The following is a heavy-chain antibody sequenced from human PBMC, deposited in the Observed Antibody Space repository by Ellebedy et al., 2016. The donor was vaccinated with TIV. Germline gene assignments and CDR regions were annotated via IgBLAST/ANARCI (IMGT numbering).Heavy chain of an antibody. D-gene: IGHD3-22*01. CDR1: GFSFSTYW. CDR3: ARDLVYHDSGAFYRANAFDV. Sequence: GESLKISCAASGFSFSTYWMHWVRQAPGKGLVWVSRINSDGSGTTYTDSVKGRFIISRDNAKNTLSLQMNSLSPEDTAVYYCARDLVYHDSGAFYRANAFDVWGQGTKVTVSS. J-gene: IGHJ3*01. V-gene: IGHV3-74*03. CDR2: INSDGSGT.